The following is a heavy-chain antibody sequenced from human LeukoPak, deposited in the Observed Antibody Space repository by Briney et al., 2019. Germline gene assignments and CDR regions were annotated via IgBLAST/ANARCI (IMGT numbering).Heavy chain of an antibody. CDR1: GGSIRSSYYY. J-gene: IGHJ3*02. CDR3: ASSWLRDDAFDI. CDR2: IYDSGST. V-gene: IGHV4-39*07. D-gene: IGHD5-12*01. Sequence: SETLSLTCTVSGGSIRSSYYYWGWIRQPPGKGLEWIGSIYDSGSTYYNPSLKSRVTISVDTSKNQFSLKLSSVTAADTAVYYCASSWLRDDAFDIWGQGTMVTVSS.